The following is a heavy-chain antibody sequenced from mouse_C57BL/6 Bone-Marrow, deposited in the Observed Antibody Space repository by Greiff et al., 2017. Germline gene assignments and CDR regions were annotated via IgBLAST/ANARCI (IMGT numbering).Heavy chain of an antibody. CDR1: GYTFTSYT. CDR2: INPSSGYT. J-gene: IGHJ3*01. CDR3: ARKFTDYYASGFAY. V-gene: IGHV1-4*01. D-gene: IGHD1-1*01. Sequence: VKLMESGAELARPGASVKMSCKASGYTFTSYTMHWVKQRPGQGLEWIGYINPSSGYTKYNQKFKDKATLTADKSSSTAYMQLSSLTSEDSAVYYCARKFTDYYASGFAYWGQGTLVTVSA.